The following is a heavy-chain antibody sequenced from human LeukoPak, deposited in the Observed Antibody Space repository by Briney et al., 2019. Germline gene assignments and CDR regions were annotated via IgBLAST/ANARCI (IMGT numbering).Heavy chain of an antibody. CDR1: GYTFTRYF. D-gene: IGHD2-8*01. Sequence: ASVKVSCKASGYTFTRYFIHWVRQAPGQGLEWMGIINPSGGSTTYAQKLQGRVTMTTDTSTSTAYMELRSLRSDDTAVYYCARDHLYCTNGVCYSAQWGQGTLVTVSS. J-gene: IGHJ4*02. CDR3: ARDHLYCTNGVCYSAQ. V-gene: IGHV1-46*01. CDR2: INPSGGST.